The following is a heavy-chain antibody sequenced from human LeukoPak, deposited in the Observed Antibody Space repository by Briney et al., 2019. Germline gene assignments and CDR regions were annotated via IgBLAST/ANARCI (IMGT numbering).Heavy chain of an antibody. CDR2: ISASGSP. CDR1: GGSTSSYY. J-gene: IGHJ5*02. D-gene: IGHD2-21*01. CDR3: ATHISWFDP. V-gene: IGHV4-4*07. Sequence: SQTLSLTCPVSGGSTSSYYWSWVRQPAGNGLEWIGRISASGSPTYAPSLRTRAPMSVDTSTTQLTWNLTSGTAAAPAVYSCATHISWFDPWGRGTLVTVSS.